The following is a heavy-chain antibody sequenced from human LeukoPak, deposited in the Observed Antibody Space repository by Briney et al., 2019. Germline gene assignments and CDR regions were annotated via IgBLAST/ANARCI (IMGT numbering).Heavy chain of an antibody. CDR1: GYSISSGYY. CDR2: IYHSGSI. CDR3: ARGRGFDY. J-gene: IGHJ4*02. Sequence: SETLSLTCSVSGYSISSGYYGGWLRQPPGKGLEWSGSIYHSGSIYYNPSLKSRVTISVDTSKKQFSLKLSSGTDADTAVYYWARGRGFDYWGQGTLVTVSS. D-gene: IGHD2-15*01. V-gene: IGHV4-38-2*02.